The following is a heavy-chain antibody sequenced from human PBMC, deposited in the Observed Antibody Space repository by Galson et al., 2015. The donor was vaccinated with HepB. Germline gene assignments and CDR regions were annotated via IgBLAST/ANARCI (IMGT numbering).Heavy chain of an antibody. D-gene: IGHD6-19*01. V-gene: IGHV3-30*04. Sequence: SLRLSCAASGFTFSSYAMHWVRQAPGKGLEWVAVISYHGSNKYYADSVKGRFTISRDNSKNTLYLQLNSLRAEHTAVYYCARERPLSSGGYWGLWGVAHDAFDIWGQGTMVTVSS. J-gene: IGHJ3*02. CDR1: GFTFSSYA. CDR3: ARERPLSSGGYWGLWGVAHDAFDI. CDR2: ISYHGSNK.